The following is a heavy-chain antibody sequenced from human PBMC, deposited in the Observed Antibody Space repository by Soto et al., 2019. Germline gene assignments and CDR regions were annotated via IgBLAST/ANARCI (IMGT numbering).Heavy chain of an antibody. Sequence: ASVKVSCKVSGYTLTELSMHWVRQAPGKGLEWMGGFDPEDGETIYAQKFQGRVTMTEDTSTDTAYMELSSLRSEDTAVYYCATHRITMVRGVIPPWDYWGQGTLVTVSS. V-gene: IGHV1-24*01. CDR3: ATHRITMVRGVIPPWDY. CDR2: FDPEDGET. D-gene: IGHD3-10*01. CDR1: GYTLTELS. J-gene: IGHJ4*02.